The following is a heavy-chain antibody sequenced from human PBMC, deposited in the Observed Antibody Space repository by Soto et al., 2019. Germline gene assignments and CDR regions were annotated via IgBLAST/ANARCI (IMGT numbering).Heavy chain of an antibody. V-gene: IGHV4-59*01. CDR2: IYSSGNT. D-gene: IGHD3-10*01. CDR1: GGSINTYY. J-gene: IGHJ4*02. Sequence: SETLSLTCSVSGGSINTYYWIWIRQPPGKELEWIGFIYSSGNTHYNPSLKSRVTISVDTSNNQFSLRLSSVTAADTAVYFCARDRGPTSYFDYWGQGALVTVSS. CDR3: ARDRGPTSYFDY.